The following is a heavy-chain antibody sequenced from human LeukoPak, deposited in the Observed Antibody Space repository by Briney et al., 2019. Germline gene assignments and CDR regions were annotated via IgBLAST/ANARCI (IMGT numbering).Heavy chain of an antibody. J-gene: IGHJ6*04. V-gene: IGHV3-21*01. CDR3: ARDLSSSWSPRYCYGMDV. Sequence: GGSLRLSCAASGFTFSSYSMNWVRQAPGKGLEWVSSISSSSSYIYYADSVKGRFTISRDNAKNSLYLQMNSLRAEDTAVYYCARDLSSSWSPRYCYGMDVWGKGTTVTVSS. CDR1: GFTFSSYS. CDR2: ISSSSSYI. D-gene: IGHD6-13*01.